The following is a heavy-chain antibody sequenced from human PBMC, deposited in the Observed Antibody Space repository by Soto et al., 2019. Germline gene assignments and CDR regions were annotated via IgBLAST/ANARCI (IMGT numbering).Heavy chain of an antibody. CDR1: GFTFSSYA. D-gene: IGHD3-22*01. CDR3: ARDSDSSGYYY. J-gene: IGHJ4*02. V-gene: IGHV3-23*01. CDR2: ISGSGYST. Sequence: GGSLRLSCAASGFTFSSYAMSWVRQAPGKGLEWVSVISGSGYSTYYADSVKGRFTISRDNSKNTLYLQMDSLRAEDTAVYYCARDSDSSGYYYWGQGTLVTVSS.